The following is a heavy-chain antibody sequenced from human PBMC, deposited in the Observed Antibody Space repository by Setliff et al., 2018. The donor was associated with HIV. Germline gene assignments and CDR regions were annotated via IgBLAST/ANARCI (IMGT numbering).Heavy chain of an antibody. J-gene: IGHJ4*01. V-gene: IGHV1-69*06. D-gene: IGHD3-10*01. CDR1: GDTFRSYA. CDR3: ARDGWDYYGSGTYPPLYHFDS. Sequence: SVKVSCKASGDTFRSYAISWVRQAPGQGLEWMGRIIPILATSNYTQKFQGRVTITADKSTRTAYMELSSLRSEDTAVYYCARDGWDYYGSGTYPPLYHFDSWGQGTLVT. CDR2: IIPILATS.